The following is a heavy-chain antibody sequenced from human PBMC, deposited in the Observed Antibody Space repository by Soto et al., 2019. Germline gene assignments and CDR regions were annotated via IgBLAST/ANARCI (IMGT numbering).Heavy chain of an antibody. CDR1: GFTFSDYY. CDR3: VLHGGSWATINGVYN. J-gene: IGHJ4*02. Sequence: QVQLVESGGDLVKPGGSLRLSCAASGFTFSDYYMSWIRQSPGKGLEWVSYISGNSANTKYADSVKGRFTISRDNGRNSLYLQMNNLRAEDTAVYYCVLHGGSWATINGVYNWGQGTLVTVSS. CDR2: ISGNSANT. D-gene: IGHD5-12*01. V-gene: IGHV3-11*05.